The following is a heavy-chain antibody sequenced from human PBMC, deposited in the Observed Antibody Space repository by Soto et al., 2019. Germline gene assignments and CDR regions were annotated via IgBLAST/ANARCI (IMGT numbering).Heavy chain of an antibody. CDR3: ARLIEGCPGDY. CDR2: IYYTGIT. J-gene: IGHJ4*02. V-gene: IGHV4-39*01. D-gene: IGHD3-10*02. CDR1: DGSISSSRYH. Sequence: QLQLQESGPGLVKPSETLSLTCTVSDGSISSSRYHWGWVRQPPGEALEWIGSIYYTGITYYNPSLKSRVTITVDTSRNQFSLKVSSVTAADTAVYYCARLIEGCPGDYWDQGTLVTVSS.